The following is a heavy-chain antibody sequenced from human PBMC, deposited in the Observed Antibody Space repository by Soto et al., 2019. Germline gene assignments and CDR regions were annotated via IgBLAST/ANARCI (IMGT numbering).Heavy chain of an antibody. CDR1: SGSISSSNW. CDR2: IYHSGTT. Sequence: QVQLQESGPGLVKPSGTLSLTCAVSSGSISSSNWWSWVRQPPGKALEWIGEIYHSGTTNYNPSLKSRVTISVYKSKNQFSLKLSSVTAADTAVYYCARFKPSQVAAIDYWGQGTLVTVSS. V-gene: IGHV4-4*02. J-gene: IGHJ4*02. D-gene: IGHD2-15*01. CDR3: ARFKPSQVAAIDY.